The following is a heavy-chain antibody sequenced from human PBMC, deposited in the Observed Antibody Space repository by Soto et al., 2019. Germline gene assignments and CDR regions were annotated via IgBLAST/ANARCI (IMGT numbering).Heavy chain of an antibody. CDR1: GFTFSSYG. CDR3: AFSLAAAGTGDWYYYYGMDV. J-gene: IGHJ6*02. D-gene: IGHD6-13*01. V-gene: IGHV3-33*01. CDR2: IWYDGSNK. Sequence: GGSLRLSCAASGFTFSSYGMHWVRQAPGKGLGWVAVIWYDGSNKYYADSVKGRFTISRDNSKNTLYLQMNSLRAEDTAVYYCAFSLAAAGTGDWYYYYGMDVWGQGTTVTVSS.